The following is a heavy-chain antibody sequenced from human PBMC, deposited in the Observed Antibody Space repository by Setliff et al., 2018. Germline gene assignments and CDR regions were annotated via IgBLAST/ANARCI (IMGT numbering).Heavy chain of an antibody. CDR1: GVSVNSLTW. CDR3: TRGGERYHTAN. Sequence: SETLSLTCAVSGVSVNSLTWWSWVRQTPGKGLEWIGFIYHDGNPKFNPSVNYNPSLKSRITMSIDKSKNQFSLNLRSVTAADTAVYYRTRGGERYHTANWGQGALVTVSS. J-gene: IGHJ4*02. CDR2: IYHDGNPKFNPSV. V-gene: IGHV4-4*02. D-gene: IGHD2-2*01.